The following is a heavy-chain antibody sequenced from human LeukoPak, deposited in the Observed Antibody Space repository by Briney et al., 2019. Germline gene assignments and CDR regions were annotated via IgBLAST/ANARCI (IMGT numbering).Heavy chain of an antibody. CDR3: ARAPTYYYGSGSYYDYYYYYMDV. CDR1: GYTFTSYD. Sequence: ASVKVSCEASGYTFTSYDINWVRQATGQGLEWMGWMNPNSGNTGYAQKFQGRVTITRNTSISTAYMELSSLRSEDTAVYYCARAPTYYYGSGSYYDYYYYYMDVWGKGTTVTVSS. J-gene: IGHJ6*03. CDR2: MNPNSGNT. D-gene: IGHD3-10*01. V-gene: IGHV1-8*03.